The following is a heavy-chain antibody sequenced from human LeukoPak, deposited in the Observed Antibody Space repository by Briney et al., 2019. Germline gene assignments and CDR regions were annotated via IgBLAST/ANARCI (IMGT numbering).Heavy chain of an antibody. CDR1: GGSISSSNYN. CDR2: IYYTGIT. Sequence: SETLSLTCTISGGSISSSNYNWGWIRPSPGKGLEWNGSIYYTGITNYNPSLKSRVTISVDTSKNQFSLRLSSVTAADTSVYYCARERDYYDSSGDNWFDPWGQGTLVTVSS. V-gene: IGHV4-39*02. D-gene: IGHD3-22*01. CDR3: ARERDYYDSSGDNWFDP. J-gene: IGHJ5*02.